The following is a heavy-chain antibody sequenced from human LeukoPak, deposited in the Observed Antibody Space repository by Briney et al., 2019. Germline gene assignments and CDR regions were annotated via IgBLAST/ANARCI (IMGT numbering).Heavy chain of an antibody. CDR3: ARPYHYDSGSRGTAFDI. V-gene: IGHV4-39*01. D-gene: IGHD3-10*01. CDR1: GGSINSSSYY. J-gene: IGHJ3*02. Sequence: SETLSLTCTVSGGSINSSSYYWGWIRQPPGKGLEWIASIYDSRSTYYNPSLKSRLTISVDTSKNQFSLRLTSVTAADTAIYYCARPYHYDSGSRGTAFDIWGQGTMVSVSS. CDR2: IYDSRST.